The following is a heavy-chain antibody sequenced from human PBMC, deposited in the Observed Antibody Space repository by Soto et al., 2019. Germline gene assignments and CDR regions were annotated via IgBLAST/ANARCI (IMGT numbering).Heavy chain of an antibody. Sequence: QVQLQESGPGLVKPSETLFLTSTVSGGSITSYYWSWIRQPPGKGLEWIGHIHNSGSTSYNPSIQSRCTFSADESKNQFSLDLRSVTAADTAVYYCARRWSGNDYWGHGTLVNVSS. J-gene: IGHJ4*01. CDR2: IHNSGST. CDR3: ARRWSGNDY. V-gene: IGHV4-59*01. D-gene: IGHD3-10*01. CDR1: GGSITSYY.